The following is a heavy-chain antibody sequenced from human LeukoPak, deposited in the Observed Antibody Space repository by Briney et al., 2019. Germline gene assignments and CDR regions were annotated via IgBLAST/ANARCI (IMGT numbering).Heavy chain of an antibody. CDR2: FDPEDGET. D-gene: IGHD5-18*01. V-gene: IGHV1-24*01. CDR3: VSTAKETAMANYYYYGMDV. Sequence: ASVKVSCKVSGYTLTELSMHWVRQAPGKGLEWMGGFDPEDGETIYAQKFQGRVTMTEDTSTDTAYMELSSLRSEDTAVYYCVSTAKETAMANYYYYGMDVWGQGTTVTVSS. CDR1: GYTLTELS. J-gene: IGHJ6*02.